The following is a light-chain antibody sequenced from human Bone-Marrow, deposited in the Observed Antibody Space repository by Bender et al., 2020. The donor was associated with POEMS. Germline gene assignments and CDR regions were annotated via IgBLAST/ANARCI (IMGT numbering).Light chain of an antibody. V-gene: IGLV2-8*01. Sequence: QSALTQPPSASGSPGQSVTISCTGTSSDVGGSNFVSWYQHHPGKAPKLIIYGNTNRPSGVPDRISGSKSGTSASLAITGLQADDEADYYCQSYDSSLSGWVFGGGTKLTVL. CDR1: SSDVGGSNF. CDR2: GNT. CDR3: QSYDSSLSGWV. J-gene: IGLJ3*02.